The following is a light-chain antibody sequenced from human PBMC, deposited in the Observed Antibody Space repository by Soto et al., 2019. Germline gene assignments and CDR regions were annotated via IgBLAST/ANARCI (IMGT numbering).Light chain of an antibody. Sequence: QSALTQPASVSGSPGQSISISCTGSSSDIGAYNYVSWYQQHPGKAPKLMIYEVSNRPSGVSNRFSGSKSGNTASLTISGLQADDESDYYCSSYTSTFGVVFGGGTKLTVL. J-gene: IGLJ2*01. CDR1: SSDIGAYNY. V-gene: IGLV2-14*01. CDR3: SSYTSTFGVV. CDR2: EVS.